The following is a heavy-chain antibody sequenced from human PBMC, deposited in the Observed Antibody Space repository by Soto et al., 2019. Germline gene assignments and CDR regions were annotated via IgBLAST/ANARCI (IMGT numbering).Heavy chain of an antibody. CDR3: ARDGAVPYGMDV. CDR1: GASISSGGYY. D-gene: IGHD3-16*01. J-gene: IGHJ6*02. CDR2: IYNSGPT. V-gene: IGHV4-31*03. Sequence: QVQLQESGPGLVKPSQTLSLTCQVSGASISSGGYYWSWIRQHPGKGLEWIGYIYNSGPTYYNPPFKNRGTISVDTSKNQFSLKMASVSAADTAVYYCARDGAVPYGMDVWGHGTTVTVSS.